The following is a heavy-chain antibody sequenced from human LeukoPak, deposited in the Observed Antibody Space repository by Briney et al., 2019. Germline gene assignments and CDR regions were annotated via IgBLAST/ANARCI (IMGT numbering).Heavy chain of an antibody. D-gene: IGHD3-10*01. CDR3: ARHGESYGARFDP. CDR2: ISYSGNT. Sequence: PSETLSLTCTVSGGSISSHYWSWIRQPPGRGLEWIGYISYSGNTNYNPSVKGRIIISLDASNNQFSLNLTSVTVADTAVYYCARHGESYGARFDPWGQGTLVTVSA. V-gene: IGHV4-59*08. J-gene: IGHJ5*02. CDR1: GGSISSHY.